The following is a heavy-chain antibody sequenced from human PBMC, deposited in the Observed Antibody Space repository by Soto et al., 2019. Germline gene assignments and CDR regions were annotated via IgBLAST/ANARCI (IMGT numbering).Heavy chain of an antibody. CDR3: ARGYGYSYPFPDY. Sequence: SETLSLTCAVYGGSFSGYYWSWIRQPPGKGLEWIGEINHSGSTNYNPSLKSRVTISVDTSKNQFSLKLSSVTAADTAVYYCARGYGYSYPFPDYWGQGTLVTVSS. D-gene: IGHD5-18*01. CDR1: GGSFSGYY. CDR2: INHSGST. V-gene: IGHV4-34*01. J-gene: IGHJ4*02.